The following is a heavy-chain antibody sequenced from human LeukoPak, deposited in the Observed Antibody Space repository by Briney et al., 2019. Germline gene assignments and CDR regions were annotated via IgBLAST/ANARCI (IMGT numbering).Heavy chain of an antibody. Sequence: GGSLRLSCVVSGLTVSSKYMSWVRQAPGKGLEWVSVIYNSGSTYYADSVKGRFTISRDNSKNTLYLQMNSLRAEDTAVYYCARGYYDSSGSAKLAFDIWGRGTMVTVSS. V-gene: IGHV3-66*01. D-gene: IGHD3-22*01. J-gene: IGHJ3*02. CDR2: IYNSGST. CDR1: GLTVSSKY. CDR3: ARGYYDSSGSAKLAFDI.